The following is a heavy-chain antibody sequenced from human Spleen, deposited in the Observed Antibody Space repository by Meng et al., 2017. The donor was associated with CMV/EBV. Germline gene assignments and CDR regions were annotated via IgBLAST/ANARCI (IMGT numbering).Heavy chain of an antibody. CDR3: ARTDYGDYDY. Sequence: QVQRVVSGAWVKTPGAWAKVSCKVSGSTFTSYFMNWVRQAPGQGLEWMGKINSSGGSTSYAQKFQGRVTMTRNTSTSTVYMELSSLRSEDTAVYYCARTDYGDYDYWGQGTLVTVSS. J-gene: IGHJ4*02. V-gene: IGHV1-46*01. D-gene: IGHD4-17*01. CDR2: INSSGGST. CDR1: GSTFTSYF.